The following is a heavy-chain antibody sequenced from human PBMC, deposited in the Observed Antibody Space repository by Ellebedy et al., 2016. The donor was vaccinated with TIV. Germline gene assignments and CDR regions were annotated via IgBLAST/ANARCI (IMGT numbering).Heavy chain of an antibody. CDR1: GFTFSTYA. Sequence: GESLKISCVVSGFTFSTYAMRWFRQAPGKGLEWVAKIKPDGSDKWYVDSVKGRLTISRDSAKNSLYLQMNSLRAEDTAVYYCARYGSGSYSLDYWGQGTLVTVSS. D-gene: IGHD3-10*01. V-gene: IGHV3-7*01. CDR2: IKPDGSDK. CDR3: ARYGSGSYSLDY. J-gene: IGHJ4*02.